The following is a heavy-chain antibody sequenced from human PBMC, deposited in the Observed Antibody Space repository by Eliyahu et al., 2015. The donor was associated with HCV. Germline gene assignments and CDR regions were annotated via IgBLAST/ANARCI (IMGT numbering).Heavy chain of an antibody. CDR3: ARDQGYFDP. CDR1: GYTFTGYY. J-gene: IGHJ5*02. CDR2: INPDXGGA. V-gene: IGHV1-2*02. D-gene: IGHD5-12*01. Sequence: QVQLVQSGAEVKKPGASVKVSCKTSGYTFTGYYMHWVRQAPGQGLEYMGWINPDXGGANYAQKFQGRVTMTRDTSISTVYMELSSLRSDDTAVYYCARDQGYFDPWGQGTLVTVSS.